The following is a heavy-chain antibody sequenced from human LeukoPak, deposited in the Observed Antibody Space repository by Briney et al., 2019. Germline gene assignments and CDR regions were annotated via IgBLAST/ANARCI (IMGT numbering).Heavy chain of an antibody. CDR1: GVSISSYY. Sequence: SDPLSLTCTVSGVSISSYYWTWIRQPPGEGLEWIGYIYYSGSTNYNPSLKSRVTLSVDTSNNQFSLKLSSVTAADTAVYYCARALQPGVYAFDIWGQGTMVTVSS. J-gene: IGHJ3*02. V-gene: IGHV4-59*07. CDR3: ARALQPGVYAFDI. D-gene: IGHD6-13*01. CDR2: IYYSGST.